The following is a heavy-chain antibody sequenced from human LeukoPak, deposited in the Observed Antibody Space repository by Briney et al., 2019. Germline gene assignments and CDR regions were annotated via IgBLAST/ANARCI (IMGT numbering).Heavy chain of an antibody. CDR1: GFTFTDYY. CDR3: AKASYCSGGSCYYYYYMDV. J-gene: IGHJ6*03. V-gene: IGHV3-23*01. Sequence: GGSLRLSCAASGFTFTDYYMGWIRQAPGKGLEWVSAISGSGGSTYYADSVKGRFTISRDNSKNTLYLQMNSLRAEDTAVYYCAKASYCSGGSCYYYYYMDVRGKGTTVTVSS. D-gene: IGHD2-15*01. CDR2: ISGSGGST.